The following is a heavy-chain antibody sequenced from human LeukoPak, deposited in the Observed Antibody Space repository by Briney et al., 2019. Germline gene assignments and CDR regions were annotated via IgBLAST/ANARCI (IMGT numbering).Heavy chain of an antibody. Sequence: PGGSLRLSCAASGFTFSSYAVSWVRQAPGKGLEWVANIKQDGSDKKYVDSVKGRFTISRDNAKNALFLQMSSLRGEDTAVYYGARKMNIVGAQGWGYGLDVWGGGRTVSVSS. CDR2: IKQDGSDK. V-gene: IGHV3-7*02. J-gene: IGHJ6*02. CDR1: GFTFSSYA. D-gene: IGHD1-26*01. CDR3: ARKMNIVGAQGWGYGLDV.